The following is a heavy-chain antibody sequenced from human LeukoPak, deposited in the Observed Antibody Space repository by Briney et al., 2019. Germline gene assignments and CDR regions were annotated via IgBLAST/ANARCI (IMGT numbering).Heavy chain of an antibody. CDR3: AKITVATTPNY. CDR1: AFIFSGHW. J-gene: IGHJ4*02. V-gene: IGHV3-7*03. D-gene: IGHD3-10*01. CDR2: IKEDGSER. Sequence: GGSLRLSCEGSAFIFSGHWMNWVRQTPGKGLEWVASIKEDGSERQYVDSVKGRFSISRDNSKNTLYLQMSDLRAENTAVYYCAKITVATTPNYWGQGTLVTVSS.